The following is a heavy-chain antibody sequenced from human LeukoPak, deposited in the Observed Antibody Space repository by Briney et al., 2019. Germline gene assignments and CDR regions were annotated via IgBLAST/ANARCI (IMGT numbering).Heavy chain of an antibody. J-gene: IGHJ4*02. V-gene: IGHV3-23*01. CDR1: GFTFSSYA. Sequence: GGSLRLSCAASGFTFSSYAMSWVRQAPGKGLEWVSAISSSGGSTYYADSVKGRITISRDNSKNTLYLQMNSLRAEDTAVYNCAKDLGYCSSTTCYFDYWGQGTLVTVSS. CDR3: AKDLGYCSSTTCYFDY. D-gene: IGHD2-2*01. CDR2: ISSSGGST.